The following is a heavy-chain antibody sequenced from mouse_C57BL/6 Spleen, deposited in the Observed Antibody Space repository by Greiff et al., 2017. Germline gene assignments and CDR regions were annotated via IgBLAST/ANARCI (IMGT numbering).Heavy chain of an antibody. D-gene: IGHD4-1*02. V-gene: IGHV1-82*01. CDR2: IYPGDGDT. Sequence: VQGVESGPELVKPGASVKISCKASGYAFSSSWMNWVKQRPGKGLEWIGRIYPGDGDTNYNGKFKGKATLTADKSSSTAYMQLSSLTSEDSAVYFCARSSTEYYFDYWGQGTTLTVSS. J-gene: IGHJ2*01. CDR3: ARSSTEYYFDY. CDR1: GYAFSSSW.